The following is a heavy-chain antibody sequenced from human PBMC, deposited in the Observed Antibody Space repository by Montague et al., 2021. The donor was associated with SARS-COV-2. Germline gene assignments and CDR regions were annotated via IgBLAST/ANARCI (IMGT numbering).Heavy chain of an antibody. J-gene: IGHJ5*01. Sequence: SETLSLTCTVYYGSFSGYYWSWIRQAPGKGLEWIGEINHSGTTXXXPSXXXRVTMSVDTSKNQFSLNLTSVSAADTAVYYCARGGSFCFDDVCYLPRSGFDSWGPGTLVTVSS. CDR3: ARGGSFCFDDVCYLPRSGFDS. V-gene: IGHV4-34*01. CDR2: INHSGTT. CDR1: YGSFSGYY. D-gene: IGHD2-8*01.